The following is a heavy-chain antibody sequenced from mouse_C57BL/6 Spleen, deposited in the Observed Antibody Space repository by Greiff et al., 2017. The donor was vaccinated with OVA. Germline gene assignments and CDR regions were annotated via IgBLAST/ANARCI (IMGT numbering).Heavy chain of an antibody. CDR3: AREGFDAMDY. Sequence: VQLQQPGTELVKPGASVKLSCKASGYIFTSYWMHWVKQRPGQGLEWIGNINPNNGGTNYNEKFKSKNTLTVDKSSITAYLQLSRLTSEDSAVYYCAREGFDAMDYWGQGTSVTVSA. CDR1: GYIFTSYW. CDR2: INPNNGGT. V-gene: IGHV1-53*01. J-gene: IGHJ4*01.